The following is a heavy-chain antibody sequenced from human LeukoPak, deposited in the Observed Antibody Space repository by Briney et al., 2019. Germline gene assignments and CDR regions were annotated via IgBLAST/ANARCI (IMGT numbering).Heavy chain of an antibody. Sequence: PSETLSLSCTASGGSVNDTNSFWAWIRQPPGKGLEWVGSIYYTGTTYYNLSLKRRITLSLDTSKNRFSVNLNSVTAADTAVYYCASPGTGIDWYFGLWGRGTLVTVSS. J-gene: IGHJ2*01. CDR1: GGSVNDTNSF. CDR2: IYYTGTT. D-gene: IGHD3-10*01. V-gene: IGHV4-39*07. CDR3: ASPGTGIDWYFGL.